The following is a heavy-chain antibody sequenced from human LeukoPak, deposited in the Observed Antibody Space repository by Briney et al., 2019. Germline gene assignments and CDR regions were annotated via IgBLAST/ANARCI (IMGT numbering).Heavy chain of an antibody. CDR2: INPNSGAT. J-gene: IGHJ4*02. Sequence: ASVKVSCKASEYTFTGYYIHWVRQAPGEGLEWMGWINPNSGATNYAQSFQGRVTMTRNTSISTAYMELSSLRSEDTAVYYCARGPAPIDSSGYNWGQGTLVTVSS. CDR3: ARGPAPIDSSGYN. V-gene: IGHV1-2*02. D-gene: IGHD3-22*01. CDR1: EYTFTGYY.